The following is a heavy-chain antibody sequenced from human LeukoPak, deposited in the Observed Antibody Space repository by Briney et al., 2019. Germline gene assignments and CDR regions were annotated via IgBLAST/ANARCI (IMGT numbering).Heavy chain of an antibody. J-gene: IGHJ5*01. CDR1: GYTFTEYY. CDR3: ARDIAPSGAWWFDS. Sequence: ASVKVSCKAPGYTFTEYYVHWLRQAPGQGLEWMGWVTLSTGNIYYAQNFQGRVTMTRDTSISTVCMRLGSLKSDDTAIYYCARDIAPSGAWWFDSWGQGTLVTVSS. D-gene: IGHD6-13*01. V-gene: IGHV1-2*02. CDR2: VTLSTGNI.